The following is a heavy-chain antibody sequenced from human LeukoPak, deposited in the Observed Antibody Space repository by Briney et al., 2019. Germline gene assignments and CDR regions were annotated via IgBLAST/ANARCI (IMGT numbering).Heavy chain of an antibody. CDR1: GFTFSSYG. Sequence: GGSLRLSCAATGFTFSSYGMHWVRQAPGKGLEWVAVISYDGSNKYYADSVKGRFTISRDNSKITLYLQMNSLRAEDTAVYYCVRCTFVLHKRCSAFDIWGQGTMVTVSA. D-gene: IGHD1-1*01. CDR2: ISYDGSNK. V-gene: IGHV3-30*03. CDR3: VRCTFVLHKRCSAFDI. J-gene: IGHJ3*02.